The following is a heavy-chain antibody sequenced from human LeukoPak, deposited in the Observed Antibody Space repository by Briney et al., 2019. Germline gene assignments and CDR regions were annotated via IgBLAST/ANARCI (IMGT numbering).Heavy chain of an antibody. CDR2: VTSGGST. V-gene: IGHV3-23*01. CDR1: GFXFSSYV. Sequence: GGSLRLSCTASGFXFSSYVISWVRQAPGKGLEWVSGVTSGGSTYYADSVKGRFTISRDSSKNTLYLQMNSLRAEDTALYYCAKVPVWQQLVDYWGQGTLVTVSS. J-gene: IGHJ4*02. CDR3: AKVPVWQQLVDY. D-gene: IGHD6-13*01.